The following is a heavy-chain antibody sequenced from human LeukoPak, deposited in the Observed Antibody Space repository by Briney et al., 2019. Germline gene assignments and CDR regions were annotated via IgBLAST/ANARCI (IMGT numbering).Heavy chain of an antibody. Sequence: GESLKISCKGSGYSFTSYWIGWVRQMPGKGLEWMGIIYPGDSDTRYSPSFQGQVTISADKSISTAYLQWSSLKASDTAMYYCARQGITWGDYGWFDPWGQGTLVTVSS. J-gene: IGHJ5*02. CDR2: IYPGDSDT. CDR1: GYSFTSYW. D-gene: IGHD4-17*01. CDR3: ARQGITWGDYGWFDP. V-gene: IGHV5-51*01.